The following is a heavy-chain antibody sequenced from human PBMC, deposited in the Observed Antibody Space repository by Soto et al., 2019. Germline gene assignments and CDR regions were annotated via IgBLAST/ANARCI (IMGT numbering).Heavy chain of an antibody. D-gene: IGHD5-12*01. CDR1: GFRFSDFA. CDR3: AKGAEGYVVSSLDS. Sequence: GWSLRLSCAASGFRFSDFAMTLVRQAPGRGLEWVSAITGTASSTYYADSVKGRFTISRDNSKNTLYLQINSLRAEDTAIYYCAKGAEGYVVSSLDSWGQGTLVTVSS. CDR2: ITGTASST. V-gene: IGHV3-23*01. J-gene: IGHJ4*02.